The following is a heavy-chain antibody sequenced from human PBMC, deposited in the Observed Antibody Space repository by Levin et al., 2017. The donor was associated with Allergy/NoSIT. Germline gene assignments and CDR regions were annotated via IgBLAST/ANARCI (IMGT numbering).Heavy chain of an antibody. CDR3: AKEMTTVVPVFDY. D-gene: IGHD4-23*01. CDR2: ITNSGRT. CDR1: GFTFSNYA. Sequence: QRGESLKISCAASGFTFSNYAMSWVRQAPGKGLEWVSAITNSGRTYYADSVKGRFTVSRDNSKNTLYLQMNSLRADDTAVYYCAKEMTTVVPVFDYWGQGTLVTVSS. J-gene: IGHJ4*02. V-gene: IGHV3-23*01.